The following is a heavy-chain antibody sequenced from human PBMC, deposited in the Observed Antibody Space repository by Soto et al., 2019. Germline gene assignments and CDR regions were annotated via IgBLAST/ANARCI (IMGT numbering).Heavy chain of an antibody. Sequence: SETLSLTCIVSGESISGTIYYWGWIRQPPGKGLEWIGSIYYSGSTYYNPSLKSRVTISVDTSKNHFSLKLTSVTAADTAVYYCARPGGSGWFYFDSWGQGSRVTVSS. CDR3: ARPGGSGWFYFDS. CDR1: GESISGTIYY. V-gene: IGHV4-39*02. J-gene: IGHJ4*02. CDR2: IYYSGST. D-gene: IGHD6-13*01.